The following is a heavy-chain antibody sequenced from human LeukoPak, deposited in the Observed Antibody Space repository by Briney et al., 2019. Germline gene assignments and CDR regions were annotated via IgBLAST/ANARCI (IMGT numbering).Heavy chain of an antibody. V-gene: IGHV1-18*01. J-gene: IGHJ4*02. Sequence: PPASVKVSCKASGYTFTTYGISWVRQAPGQGLEWMGWISAYNSNTNYAQKLQGRVTMTTDTFTSTAYMELRSLRSDDTAVYYCARGPDCSGGSCYSSYFDYWGQGTLVTVSS. CDR2: ISAYNSNT. CDR1: GYTFTTYG. D-gene: IGHD2-15*01. CDR3: ARGPDCSGGSCYSSYFDY.